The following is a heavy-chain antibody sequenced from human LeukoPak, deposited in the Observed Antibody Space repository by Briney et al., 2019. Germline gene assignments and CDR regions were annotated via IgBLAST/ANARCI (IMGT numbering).Heavy chain of an antibody. CDR2: ICNSGST. Sequence: PSETLSLTCTVSGGSISRNYWSWIRQPPGKGLEWIGYICNSGSTNYNPSLKSRVTISVDTSNNHLSLKLSSVTAADTAAYYCARAYDSSGPFDYWGQGTLVTVSS. V-gene: IGHV4-59*01. J-gene: IGHJ4*02. CDR3: ARAYDSSGPFDY. D-gene: IGHD3-22*01. CDR1: GGSISRNY.